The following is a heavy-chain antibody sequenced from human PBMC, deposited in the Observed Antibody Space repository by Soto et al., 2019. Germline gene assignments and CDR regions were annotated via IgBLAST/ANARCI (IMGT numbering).Heavy chain of an antibody. V-gene: IGHV4-4*02. Sequence: QVQLRQSGPRLARPSGTLSLTCVVSGDSISSTHWWTWVRQTPGTGLEWIGEVYHTGSTKYNPSLNNRVTISLDNSNNQFSLNLKSLTAADTAVYYCATLPPRIVVTILPIPSWGQGTQVTVSS. CDR1: GDSISSTHW. CDR2: VYHTGST. CDR3: ATLPPRIVVTILPIPS. J-gene: IGHJ4*02. D-gene: IGHD2-21*01.